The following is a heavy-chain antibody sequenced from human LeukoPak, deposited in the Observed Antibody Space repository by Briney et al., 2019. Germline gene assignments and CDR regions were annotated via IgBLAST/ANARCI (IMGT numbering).Heavy chain of an antibody. V-gene: IGHV3-30-3*01. Sequence: PGGSLRLSCAASGFTFNSYVMHWVRQAPGKGLEWVAVISYVGNKEYYADSVKGRFTISRDNSMNTVYLQMNSLRPEDTAVYYCARAFLGELSLPPDFWGQGILVTVSS. CDR2: ISYVGNKE. J-gene: IGHJ4*02. D-gene: IGHD3-16*02. CDR1: GFTFNSYV. CDR3: ARAFLGELSLPPDF.